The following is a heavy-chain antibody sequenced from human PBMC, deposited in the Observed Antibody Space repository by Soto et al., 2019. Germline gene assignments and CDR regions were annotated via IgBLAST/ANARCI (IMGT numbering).Heavy chain of an antibody. V-gene: IGHV4-31*03. J-gene: IGHJ4*02. CDR3: ARDGGAMVRGVKIPFDY. Sequence: QVQLQESGPGLVKPSQTLSLTCTVSGGSISSGGYYWSWIRQHPGKGLEWIGYIYYSGSTYYNPSLKSRVTISVDTSKNQFSPKLSSVTAADTAVYYCARDGGAMVRGVKIPFDYWGQGTLVTVSS. CDR2: IYYSGST. D-gene: IGHD3-10*01. CDR1: GGSISSGGYY.